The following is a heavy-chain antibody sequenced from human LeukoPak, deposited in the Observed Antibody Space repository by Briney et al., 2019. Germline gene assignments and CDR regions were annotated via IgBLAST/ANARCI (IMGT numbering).Heavy chain of an antibody. CDR2: ISAYNGNT. CDR1: GYTFTSYG. Sequence: ASVKVSCKASGYTFTSYGISWVRRAPGQGLEWMGWISAYNGNTNYAQKLQGRVTMTTDTSTSTAYMELRSLRSDDTAVYYCARAQLSPVYYYYYGMDVWGQGTTVTVSS. CDR3: ARAQLSPVYYYYYGMDV. D-gene: IGHD2-2*01. J-gene: IGHJ6*02. V-gene: IGHV1-18*01.